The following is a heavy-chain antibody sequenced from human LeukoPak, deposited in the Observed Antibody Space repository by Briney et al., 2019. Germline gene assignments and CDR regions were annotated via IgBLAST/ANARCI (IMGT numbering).Heavy chain of an antibody. Sequence: GASAKVSCKASGGTFSNYVISWVRQAPGQGLEWMGGIIPIFGTTNYAQKFQGRVTINADKSTSTAYMELSSLRSEDTAVYYCARKLNSSGWYEPFDYWGQGTLVTVSS. CDR2: IIPIFGTT. CDR1: GGTFSNYV. CDR3: ARKLNSSGWYEPFDY. V-gene: IGHV1-69*06. J-gene: IGHJ4*02. D-gene: IGHD6-19*01.